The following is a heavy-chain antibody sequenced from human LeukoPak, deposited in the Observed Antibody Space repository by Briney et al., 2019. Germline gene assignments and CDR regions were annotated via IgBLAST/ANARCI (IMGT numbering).Heavy chain of an antibody. J-gene: IGHJ4*02. CDR1: GFTFTNYG. CDR2: IWYDGTNK. D-gene: IGHD5-12*01. V-gene: IGHV3-33*01. Sequence: GGSLRLSCAASGFTFTNYGIHWVRQAPGKGLEWVAVIWYDGTNKYYADSVKGRFTISRDNSKNTVHLQMNSLRADDTAIYYCATSPSGYDSYPSFDYWGQGIVVTVSS. CDR3: ATSPSGYDSYPSFDY.